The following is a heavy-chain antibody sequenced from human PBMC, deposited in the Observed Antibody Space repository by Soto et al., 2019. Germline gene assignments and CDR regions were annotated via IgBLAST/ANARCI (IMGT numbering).Heavy chain of an antibody. CDR1: GFIFNNYG. J-gene: IGHJ6*02. Sequence: QVQLVESGGGMVQPGGTLRLSCAASGFIFNNYGMQWVRQAPGRGLEWVAVIAYDGSLKYYVDSVKGRFTISRDNSKNTLYLQINSLRAEDTAVYYCAKDLKVSGSHYGTLNYYYGMDVWGQGTTVSVSS. V-gene: IGHV3-30*18. CDR2: IAYDGSLK. D-gene: IGHD3-10*01. CDR3: AKDLKVSGSHYGTLNYYYGMDV.